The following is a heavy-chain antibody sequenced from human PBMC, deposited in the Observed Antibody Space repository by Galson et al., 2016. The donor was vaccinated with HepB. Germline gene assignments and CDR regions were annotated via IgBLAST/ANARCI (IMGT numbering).Heavy chain of an antibody. V-gene: IGHV3-53*01. Sequence: SLRLSCAASGFLVSSSFMSWVRQTPGTGLEWVTVMYPRGDTHYSDSVRGRFTISRDNSRNSMSLQMTYLRVGDTAVYFCARWTAYCPRPGCPRDHDYFDPWGQGILVTVSS. CDR2: MYPRGDT. D-gene: IGHD4-11*01. J-gene: IGHJ5*02. CDR3: ARWTAYCPRPGCPRDHDYFDP. CDR1: GFLVSSSF.